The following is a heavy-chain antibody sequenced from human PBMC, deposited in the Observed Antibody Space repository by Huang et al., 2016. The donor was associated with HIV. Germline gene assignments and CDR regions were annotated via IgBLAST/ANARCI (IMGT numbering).Heavy chain of an antibody. D-gene: IGHD6-13*01. CDR1: GGSISSSSYY. Sequence: QLQLQESGPGLVKPSETLSLTCTVSGGSISSSSYYWGWIRQPPGKGLEWIGGIYHSGTTYYNPSLKSRVTISVDTARTQFSLKLGSVTATDTAVYYCAAHGRIVGIPAAPLRFDPWGQGTLVTVSS. V-gene: IGHV4-39*01. J-gene: IGHJ5*02. CDR2: IYHSGTT. CDR3: AAHGRIVGIPAAPLRFDP.